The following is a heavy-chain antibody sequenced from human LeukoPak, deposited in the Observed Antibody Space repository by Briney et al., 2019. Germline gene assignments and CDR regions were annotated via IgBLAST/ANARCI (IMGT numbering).Heavy chain of an antibody. Sequence: GASVKVSCKASGYTVTGYYMHWVRQAPGQGLEWMGWINPNSGGTNYAQKFQGRVTMTRDTSISTAYMELSRLRSDDTAVYYCARGLPTRYYYDSSGTQRRVSYYFDYWGQGTLVTVSS. CDR3: ARGLPTRYYYDSSGTQRRVSYYFDY. D-gene: IGHD3-22*01. J-gene: IGHJ4*02. CDR2: INPNSGGT. CDR1: GYTVTGYY. V-gene: IGHV1-2*02.